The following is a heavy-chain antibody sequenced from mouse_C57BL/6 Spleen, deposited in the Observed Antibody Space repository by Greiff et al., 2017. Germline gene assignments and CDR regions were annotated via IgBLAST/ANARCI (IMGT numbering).Heavy chain of an antibody. CDR2: IHPNSGST. CDR1: GYTFTSYW. J-gene: IGHJ4*01. Sequence: QVQLQQPGAELVKPGASVKLSCKASGYTFTSYWMHWVKQRPGQGLEWIGMIHPNSGSTNYNEKFKSKATLTVDKSSSTAYMQLSSLTSEDSAVYDCARANVEDAMNYGGQGTSVTVSS. CDR3: ARANVEDAMNY. V-gene: IGHV1-64*01.